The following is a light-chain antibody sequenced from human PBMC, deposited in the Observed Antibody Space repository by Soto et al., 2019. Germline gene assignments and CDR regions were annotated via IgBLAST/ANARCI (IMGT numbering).Light chain of an antibody. CDR2: AAS. Sequence: DIPMTQPPSSLSASVGDRVTITCRTSQGISTYLNWYQQKPGKAPKLLIYAASSLQSGVPSRFSGSGSGTDFTLTISSLQPEDFATYYCQQSYSTPLAFGGGTKVDI. V-gene: IGKV1-39*01. CDR1: QGISTY. CDR3: QQSYSTPLA. J-gene: IGKJ4*01.